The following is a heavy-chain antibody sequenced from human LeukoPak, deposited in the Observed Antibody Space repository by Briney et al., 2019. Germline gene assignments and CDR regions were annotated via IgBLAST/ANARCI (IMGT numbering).Heavy chain of an antibody. CDR3: VKGSGSSGYYPLNY. J-gene: IGHJ4*02. V-gene: IGHV3-23*01. CDR1: GFTFSSYA. CDR2: ISSTGGST. D-gene: IGHD3-22*01. Sequence: GGSLRLSCAGSGFTFSSYAMSWVRQAPGKGLEWVSVISSTGGSTFYADSVKGRFTISRDNSKSTMFLQMNSLRAEDTAVYYCVKGSGSSGYYPLNYWGQGTLVTVSS.